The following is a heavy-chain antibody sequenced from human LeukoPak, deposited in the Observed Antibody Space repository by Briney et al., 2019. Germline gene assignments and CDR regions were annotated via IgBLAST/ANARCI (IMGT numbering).Heavy chain of an antibody. J-gene: IGHJ4*02. D-gene: IGHD3-10*01. Sequence: SETLSLTCTVSGGSISSSSYYWGWIRQPPGKGLEWIGSIYYSGSTYYNPSLKSRVTISVDTSKNQFSLKLSSVTAADTAVYYCARDTGGSRLGDFDYWGQGTLVTVSS. CDR1: GGSISSSSYY. V-gene: IGHV4-39*07. CDR2: IYYSGST. CDR3: ARDTGGSRLGDFDY.